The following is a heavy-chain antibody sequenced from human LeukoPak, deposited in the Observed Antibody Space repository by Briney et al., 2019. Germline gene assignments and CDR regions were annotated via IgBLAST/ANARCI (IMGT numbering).Heavy chain of an antibody. J-gene: IGHJ3*02. V-gene: IGHV4-30-4*01. CDR2: IYYSGST. D-gene: IGHD5-12*01. CDR1: GGSISSGDYY. Sequence: SETLSLTCTVSGGSISSGDYYWSWIRQPPGKGLEWIGYIYYSGSTYYNPSLKSRVTISVDTSKNQFSLKLSSVTAADTAVHYCARDPTNPDAFDIWGQGTMVTVSS. CDR3: ARDPTNPDAFDI.